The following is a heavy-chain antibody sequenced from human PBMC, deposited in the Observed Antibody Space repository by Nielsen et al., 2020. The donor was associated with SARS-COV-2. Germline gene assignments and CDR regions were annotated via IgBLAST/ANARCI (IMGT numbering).Heavy chain of an antibody. CDR3: ARAPPSSSWYRGRKFFDY. Sequence: GESLKISCAASGSTFSSYSMNWVRQAPGKGLEWVSSISSSSSYIYYADSVKGRFTISRDNAKNSLYLQMNSLSAEDTAVYYCARAPPSSSWYRGRKFFDYWGQGTLVTVSS. CDR1: GSTFSSYS. CDR2: ISSSSSYI. D-gene: IGHD6-13*01. J-gene: IGHJ4*02. V-gene: IGHV3-21*01.